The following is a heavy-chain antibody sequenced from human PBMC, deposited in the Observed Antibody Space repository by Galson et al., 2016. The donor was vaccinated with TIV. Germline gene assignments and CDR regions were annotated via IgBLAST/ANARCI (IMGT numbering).Heavy chain of an antibody. V-gene: IGHV1-18*04. J-gene: IGHJ4*02. CDR2: ISGYDTNT. D-gene: IGHD6-13*01. Sequence: SVKVSCKASGYTFTNYGISWVRQAPGQGLEWMGWISGYDTNTEYVQKHQDRVTMTKDTSTSTAYMELRSLRYDETAVYYCARDAPYSSSWSIDYWGQGSLVTVSS. CDR3: ARDAPYSSSWSIDY. CDR1: GYTFTNYG.